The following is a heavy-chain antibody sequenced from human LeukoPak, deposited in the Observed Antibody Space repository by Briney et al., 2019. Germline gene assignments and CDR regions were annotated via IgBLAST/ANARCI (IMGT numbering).Heavy chain of an antibody. Sequence: GGSLKLSCAASGFTFSGSAMHWVRQASGKGLEGVGRIRSKANSYATAYAASVKGRFTISRDDSKNTAYLQMNSLKTEDTAVYYCTSRPNYYDSSGSAGDYWGQGTLVTVSS. J-gene: IGHJ4*02. CDR1: GFTFSGSA. CDR2: IRSKANSYAT. CDR3: TSRPNYYDSSGSAGDY. V-gene: IGHV3-73*01. D-gene: IGHD3-22*01.